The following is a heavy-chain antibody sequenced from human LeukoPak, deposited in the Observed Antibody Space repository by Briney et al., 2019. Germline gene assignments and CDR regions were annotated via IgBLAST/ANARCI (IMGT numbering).Heavy chain of an antibody. J-gene: IGHJ4*02. CDR2: ISTSSTTI. Sequence: GGSLRPSCAASGFTFSDYYMSWIRQAPGKGLEWVSYISTSSTTIHYADSVKGRFTISRDNAKNSLYLEMNSLRPEDTAVYYCARAGYSSGWYYFDYWGQGTLVTVSS. CDR3: ARAGYSSGWYYFDY. V-gene: IGHV3-11*01. CDR1: GFTFSDYY. D-gene: IGHD6-19*01.